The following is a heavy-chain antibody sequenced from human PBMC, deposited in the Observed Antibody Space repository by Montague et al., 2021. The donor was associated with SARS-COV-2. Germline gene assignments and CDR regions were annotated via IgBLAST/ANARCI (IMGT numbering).Heavy chain of an antibody. V-gene: IGHV4-59*08. D-gene: IGHD2-15*01. CDR3: ARHYSATLPAVY. CDR2: ITDSGST. Sequence: SETLSLTCTVSGGSISSFYWSWFRQPPGKGLEWIGYITDSGSTNYNPSLTSRVTMSVDTSNNQFSRKVNSVTAADTAVYYCARHYSATLPAVYWGQGTLVTVSS. J-gene: IGHJ4*02. CDR1: GGSISSFY.